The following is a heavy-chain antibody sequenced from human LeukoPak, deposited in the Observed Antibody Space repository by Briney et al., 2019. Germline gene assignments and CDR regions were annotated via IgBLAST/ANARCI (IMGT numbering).Heavy chain of an antibody. V-gene: IGHV3-74*01. CDR1: GIIFRTYW. Sequence: GGSLRLSCAASGIIFRTYWMHWVRQVPGKGLVWVSRINNDGSSRNYADSVKGRFTISRDKAKNTLYLQMNSLRAEDTAVYYCTVMEWELPMDVWGQGTTVIVSS. D-gene: IGHD1-26*01. J-gene: IGHJ6*02. CDR2: INNDGSSR. CDR3: TVMEWELPMDV.